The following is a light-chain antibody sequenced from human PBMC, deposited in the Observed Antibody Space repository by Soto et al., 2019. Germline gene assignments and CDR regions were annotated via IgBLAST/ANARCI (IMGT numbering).Light chain of an antibody. CDR1: QSIRND. CDR3: QHYNSDST. J-gene: IGKJ1*01. CDR2: HAS. V-gene: IGKV1-5*01. Sequence: DIQMTQSPSTLPASVGDRVTITCRASQSIRNDLGWYQQKPGKAPKLLIYHASSLESGVPSRFSGSGSGTEFTLTISSLQPDDFATYYCQHYNSDSTFGQGTKVDIK.